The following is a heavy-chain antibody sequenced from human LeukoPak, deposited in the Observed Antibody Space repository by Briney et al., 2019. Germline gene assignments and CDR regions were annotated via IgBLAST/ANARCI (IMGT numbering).Heavy chain of an antibody. Sequence: SPTLSLTFAISGDSVSSKSAAWNWIRQSPSRGLEWLGRTYYRSKWYREYAVSVKSRMTINPDTSKNQFSLQLNSVTPEDTAVYYCAWSDGSFDCWGQGTLVTVSS. V-gene: IGHV6-1*01. CDR3: AWSDGSFDC. CDR1: GDSVSSKSAA. J-gene: IGHJ4*02. CDR2: TYYRSKWYR. D-gene: IGHD3-3*01.